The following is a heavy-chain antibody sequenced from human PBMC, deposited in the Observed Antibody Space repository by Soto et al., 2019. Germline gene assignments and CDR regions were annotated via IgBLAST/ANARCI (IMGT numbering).Heavy chain of an antibody. CDR3: ARAVAPGNYYYYGMDV. J-gene: IGHJ6*02. CDR1: GCSVTTYC. D-gene: IGHD6-19*01. V-gene: IGHV5-51*01. CDR2: IYPGDSDT. Sequence: GESLKISCEGPGCSVTTYCIGCVLQMPGKGLEWMGIIYPGDSDTRYSPSFQGQVTMSVDKSISTAYLQWSSLKASDTAMYYCARAVAPGNYYYYGMDVWGQGTTVTVSS.